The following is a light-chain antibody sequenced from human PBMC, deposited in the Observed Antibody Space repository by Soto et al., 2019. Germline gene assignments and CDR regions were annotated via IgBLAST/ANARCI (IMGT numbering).Light chain of an antibody. CDR2: DAS. CDR3: QQRSDWPLT. J-gene: IGKJ4*01. V-gene: IGKV3-11*01. CDR1: QSLSSY. Sequence: EIVLTQSPATLSLSPGERATLSCRASQSLSSYLAWYQQKRGQAPRLLIYDASKRATGIPARFSGSGSGTDFTLSISSLEPEDFAVYYCQQRSDWPLTFGRGNKVEIK.